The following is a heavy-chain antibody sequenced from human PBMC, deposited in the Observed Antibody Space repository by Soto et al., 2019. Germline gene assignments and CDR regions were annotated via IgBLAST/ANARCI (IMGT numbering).Heavy chain of an antibody. Sequence: QVQLVESGGGVVQPGRSLRLSCVASGLDFSDYALYWVRQAPGKGLEWVAVISYDGSKKYFADAVKGRFTISRDNSKNTVYLQMNSLRAEDTAVYHCARGGTNSFYSAEFDHWGQGTLVTVSS. V-gene: IGHV3-30-3*01. CDR1: GLDFSDYA. J-gene: IGHJ4*02. D-gene: IGHD4-4*01. CDR2: ISYDGSKK. CDR3: ARGGTNSFYSAEFDH.